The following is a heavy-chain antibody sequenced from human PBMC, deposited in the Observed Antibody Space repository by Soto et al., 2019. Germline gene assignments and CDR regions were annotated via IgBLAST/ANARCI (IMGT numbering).Heavy chain of an antibody. CDR2: IYHSGST. CDR1: GGSISSGGYS. J-gene: IGHJ5*02. Sequence: SETLSLTCAVSGGSISSGGYSWSWIRQPPWKGLEWIGYIYHSGSTYYNPSLKSRVTISVDRSKNQFSLKLSSVTAADTAVYYCARVGCSGGSCYPNWFDPWGQGTLVTVSS. V-gene: IGHV4-30-2*01. D-gene: IGHD2-15*01. CDR3: ARVGCSGGSCYPNWFDP.